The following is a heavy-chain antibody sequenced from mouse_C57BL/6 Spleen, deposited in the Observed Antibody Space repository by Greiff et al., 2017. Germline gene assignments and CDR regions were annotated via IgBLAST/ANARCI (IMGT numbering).Heavy chain of an antibody. V-gene: IGHV1-19*01. J-gene: IGHJ2*01. CDR1: GYTFTDYY. Sequence: EVQLQQSGPVLVKPGASVKMSCKASGYTFTDYYMNWVKQSHGKSLEWIGVINPYNGGTSYNQKFKGKATLTVDKSSSTAYMELNSLTSEDSAVYYCARYYGSSLDYWGQGTTLTASS. CDR2: INPYNGGT. D-gene: IGHD1-1*01. CDR3: ARYYGSSLDY.